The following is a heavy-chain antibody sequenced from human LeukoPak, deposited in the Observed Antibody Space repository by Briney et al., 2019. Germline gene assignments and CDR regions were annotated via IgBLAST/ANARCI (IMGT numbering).Heavy chain of an antibody. D-gene: IGHD6-6*01. CDR3: ASPSSSPADDYYYYMDV. CDR1: GYTFTSYG. J-gene: IGHJ6*03. CDR2: ISAYNGNT. V-gene: IGHV1-18*01. Sequence: ASVKVSCKASGYTFTSYGISWVRQAPGQGLEWMGWISAYNGNTNYAQKLQGRVTMTTDTSTSTAYMELRSLRSDDTAVYYCASPSSSPADDYYYYMDVWGEGTTVTVSS.